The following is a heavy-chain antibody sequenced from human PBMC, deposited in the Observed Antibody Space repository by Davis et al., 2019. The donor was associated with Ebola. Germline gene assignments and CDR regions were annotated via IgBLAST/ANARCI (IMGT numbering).Heavy chain of an antibody. Sequence: GESLKISCAASGFTFSDYVMSWVRQAPGKGPEWVANIKGDGSEKYYGNSLKGRFTISRDNAKNSLYLQMNSLRAEDTAVYYCAREKKTVSGTYRTFDYWGQGTLVTVSS. CDR1: GFTFSDYV. CDR2: IKGDGSEK. D-gene: IGHD1-26*01. V-gene: IGHV3-7*01. J-gene: IGHJ4*02. CDR3: AREKKTVSGTYRTFDY.